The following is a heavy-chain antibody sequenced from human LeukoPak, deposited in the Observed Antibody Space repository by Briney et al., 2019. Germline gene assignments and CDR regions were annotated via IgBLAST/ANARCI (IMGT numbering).Heavy chain of an antibody. Sequence: ASVKVSCKASGYTFTGYYMHWVRQAPGQGLEWMGWINPNSGGTNYAQKFQGRVTMTRDTSISTAYMELSRLRSDDTAVYYCARGRRSTAMVTALDYWGQGTLVTVSS. CDR1: GYTFTGYY. CDR3: ARGRRSTAMVTALDY. J-gene: IGHJ4*02. V-gene: IGHV1-2*02. D-gene: IGHD5-18*01. CDR2: INPNSGGT.